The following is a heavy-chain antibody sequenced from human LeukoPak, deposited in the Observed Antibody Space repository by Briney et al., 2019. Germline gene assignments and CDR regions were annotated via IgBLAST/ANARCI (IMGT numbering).Heavy chain of an antibody. CDR3: ARGLIAVAGTLYY. J-gene: IGHJ4*02. Sequence: GASVKVSCKASGYTFTSYAMHWVRQAPGQRLEWMGWINAGNGNTKCSQKFQGRVTITRDTSASTAYMELSSLRSEDTAVYYCARGLIAVAGTLYYWGQGTLVTVSS. CDR2: INAGNGNT. CDR1: GYTFTSYA. D-gene: IGHD6-19*01. V-gene: IGHV1-3*01.